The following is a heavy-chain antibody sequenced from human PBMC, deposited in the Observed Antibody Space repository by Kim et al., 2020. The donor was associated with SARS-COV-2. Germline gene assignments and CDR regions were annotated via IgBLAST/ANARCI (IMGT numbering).Heavy chain of an antibody. D-gene: IGHD4-17*01. CDR1: GGSISSSSYY. V-gene: IGHV4-39*01. CDR3: ARRRLRWYPHFDY. J-gene: IGHJ4*02. Sequence: SETLSLTCTVSGGSISSSSYYWGWIRQPPGKGLEWIGSIYYSGSTYYNPSLKSRVTISVDTSKNQFSLKLSSVTAADTAVYYCARRRLRWYPHFDYWGQGTLVTVSS. CDR2: IYYSGST.